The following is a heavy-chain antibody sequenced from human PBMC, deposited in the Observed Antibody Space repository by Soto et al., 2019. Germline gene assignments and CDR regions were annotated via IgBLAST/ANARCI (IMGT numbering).Heavy chain of an antibody. Sequence: QVQLAESGGGVVQPGRSLRLSCAASGFTFSDYGMHWVRQAPGKGLEWVAVIWYDGSNKYYADSVKGRFTISRDNSKNTLYLQMNSLRAEDTAVYYCASDSFGFDYWGQGTLVTVSS. CDR3: ASDSFGFDY. V-gene: IGHV3-33*01. D-gene: IGHD3-10*01. J-gene: IGHJ4*02. CDR1: GFTFSDYG. CDR2: IWYDGSNK.